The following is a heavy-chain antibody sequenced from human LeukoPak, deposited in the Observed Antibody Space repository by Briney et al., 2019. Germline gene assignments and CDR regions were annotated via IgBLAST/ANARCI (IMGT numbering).Heavy chain of an antibody. J-gene: IGHJ4*02. CDR3: AKDQYDRSGYYSEPLDY. CDR2: IGGGGLGT. D-gene: IGHD3-22*01. Sequence: QSGGSLRLSCADSGFTFSSYSMNWVRQAPGKGLEWVSAIGGGGLGTYYADSVKGRFTISRDNSKNTLYLQMNSLRAEDTAVYYCAKDQYDRSGYYSEPLDYWGQGTLVTVSS. CDR1: GFTFSSYS. V-gene: IGHV3-NL1*01.